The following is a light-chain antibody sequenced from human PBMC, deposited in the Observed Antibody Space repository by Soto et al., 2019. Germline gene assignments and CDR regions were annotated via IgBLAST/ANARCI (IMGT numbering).Light chain of an antibody. CDR2: GAS. CDR1: QSVSGN. V-gene: IGKV3-15*01. CDR3: QQYNNWLIT. Sequence: EIVMTQPPATLSVSPGESATLSCRASQSVSGNLAWYQQKPGQAPRLLIYGASTRATGIPARFSGSGSGTEFTLTISSLQSEDFAVYYCQQYNNWLITFGQGTRLEIK. J-gene: IGKJ5*01.